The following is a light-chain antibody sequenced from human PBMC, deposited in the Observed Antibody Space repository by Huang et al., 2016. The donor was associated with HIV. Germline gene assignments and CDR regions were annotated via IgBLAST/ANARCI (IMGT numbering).Light chain of an antibody. CDR3: QHYNDWPPWT. J-gene: IGKJ1*01. Sequence: EIVMTQSPATLSVSPGERATLSCRASQSFHSNLAWYQQKPGQPPRLVFFGASTRATGIPARFSGSGSGTEFTLTISSLQSEDCAVYYCQHYNDWPPWTFGQGTKVEIK. V-gene: IGKV3-15*01. CDR1: QSFHSN. CDR2: GAS.